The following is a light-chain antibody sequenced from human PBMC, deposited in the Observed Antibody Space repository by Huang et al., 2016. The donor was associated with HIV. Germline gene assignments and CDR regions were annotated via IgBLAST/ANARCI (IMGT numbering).Light chain of an antibody. V-gene: IGKV3-20*01. CDR1: QSVSSRY. CDR2: GAS. CDR3: QQYGSSPMYT. J-gene: IGKJ2*01. Sequence: EIVLTQSPGTLSLSPGESATISCRASQSVSSRYLARSQQKTGPAPRLLIYGASSRATGIPDRFSGSGSGTDFTLPISRLEPEDVAVYYCQQYGSSPMYTFGQGTKLEIK.